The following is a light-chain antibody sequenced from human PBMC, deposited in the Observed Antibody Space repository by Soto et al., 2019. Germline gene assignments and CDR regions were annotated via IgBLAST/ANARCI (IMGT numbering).Light chain of an antibody. Sequence: DIQMTQSPSTLSASVGDRVTITCRASQSISSWLAWYQQKPGKAPKLLIYDASSLESGVPSRFSGSGSGTEFTVTISSLEHDYFAPYDCQQYNSYPYTFGQRTQLEI. J-gene: IGKJ2*01. CDR1: QSISSW. CDR3: QQYNSYPYT. V-gene: IGKV1-5*01. CDR2: DAS.